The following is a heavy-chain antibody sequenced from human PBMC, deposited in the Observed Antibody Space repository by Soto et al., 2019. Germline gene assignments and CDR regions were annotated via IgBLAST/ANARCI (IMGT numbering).Heavy chain of an antibody. J-gene: IGHJ4*02. CDR2: VNPNNGDT. V-gene: IGHV1-8*01. CDR3: AKVSRKGSAIDFDY. CDR1: GYTFSNDD. D-gene: IGHD2-2*02. Sequence: QVQLVQSGAELKKPGASVKVSCKASGYTFSNDDMNWVRQATGRGPEWIGWVNPNNGDTGYEQKFQSRVTMTTDISTTTAYMELTSLRSEDTAIYYCAKVSRKGSAIDFDYWGQGTLITVYS.